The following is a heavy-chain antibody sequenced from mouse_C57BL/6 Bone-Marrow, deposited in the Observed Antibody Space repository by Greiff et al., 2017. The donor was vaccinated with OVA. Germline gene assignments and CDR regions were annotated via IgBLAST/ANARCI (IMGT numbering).Heavy chain of an antibody. J-gene: IGHJ4*01. V-gene: IGHV14-3*01. CDR2: IDPANGNT. CDR3: APYYYGSRGNYAMDY. D-gene: IGHD1-1*01. Sequence: EVQLQESVAELVRPGASVKLSCTASGFNIKNTYMHWVKQRPEQGLEWIGRIDPANGNTKYAPKFQGKATITADTSSNTAYLQLSSLTSEDTAIYYCAPYYYGSRGNYAMDYWGQGTSVTVSS. CDR1: GFNIKNTY.